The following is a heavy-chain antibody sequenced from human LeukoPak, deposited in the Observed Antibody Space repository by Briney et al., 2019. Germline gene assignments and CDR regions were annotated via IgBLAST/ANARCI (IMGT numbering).Heavy chain of an antibody. V-gene: IGHV4-39*07. CDR1: GGSISSSSYY. CDR2: IYYSGST. D-gene: IGHD6-13*01. J-gene: IGHJ4*02. CDR3: ARDRIAAAVLATFDY. Sequence: SETLSLTCTVSGGSISSSSYYWGWIRQPPGKGLEWIGSIYYSGSTYYNPSLKSRVTISVDTSKNQFSLKLSSVTAADTAVYYCARDRIAAAVLATFDYWGQGTLVTVSS.